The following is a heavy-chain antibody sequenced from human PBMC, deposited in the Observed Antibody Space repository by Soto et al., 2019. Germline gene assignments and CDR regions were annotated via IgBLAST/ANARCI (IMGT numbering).Heavy chain of an antibody. CDR3: ARDTYSGYDFGL. J-gene: IGHJ5*02. V-gene: IGHV4-30-4*01. CDR2: IPSRGRP. Sequence: SETLSLTCSVSGASVACGSYYWSWVRQPPGKGLEWIGYIPSRGRPFYNPSLTSRGTISADTSKNQLSLQLTSVTAADTAVYYCARDTYSGYDFGLWGQGTLVTVSS. CDR1: GASVACGSYY. D-gene: IGHD5-12*01.